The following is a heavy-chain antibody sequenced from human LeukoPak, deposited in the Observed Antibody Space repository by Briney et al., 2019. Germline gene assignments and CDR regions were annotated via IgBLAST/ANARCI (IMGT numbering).Heavy chain of an antibody. Sequence: GRSLRLSCAASGFTFSSYAMHWVRQAPGKGLEWVAVISYDGSNKYYADSVKGRFTISRDNSKNTLYLQMNSLRAEDTAVYYCARTRGYSYGLDAFDIWGQGTMVTVSS. J-gene: IGHJ3*02. CDR2: ISYDGSNK. CDR1: GFTFSSYA. CDR3: ARTRGYSYGLDAFDI. V-gene: IGHV3-30*04. D-gene: IGHD5-18*01.